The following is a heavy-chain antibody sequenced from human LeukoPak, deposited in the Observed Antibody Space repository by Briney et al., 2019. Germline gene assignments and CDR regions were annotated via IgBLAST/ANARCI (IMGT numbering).Heavy chain of an antibody. D-gene: IGHD3-22*01. Sequence: PGGSLRLSCAASGFTFSSYSMNWVRQAPGKGLEWVSSISSSSSYIYCADSVKGRFTISRDNAKNSLYLQMNSLRAEDTAVYYCARDYYDSSGYYWGQGTLVTVSS. CDR2: ISSSSSYI. CDR1: GFTFSSYS. J-gene: IGHJ4*02. CDR3: ARDYYDSSGYY. V-gene: IGHV3-21*01.